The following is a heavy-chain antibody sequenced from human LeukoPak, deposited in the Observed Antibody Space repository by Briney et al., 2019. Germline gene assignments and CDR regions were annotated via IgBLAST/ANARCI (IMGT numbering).Heavy chain of an antibody. CDR2: IIPIFGTA. V-gene: IGHV1-69*05. CDR1: GGTFSSYA. D-gene: IGHD6-19*01. Sequence: ASVKVSCKASGGTFSSYAISWVRQAPGQGLEWMGGIIPIFGTANYAQKFQGRVTITTDESTSTAYMELSSLRSEDTAVYYCARVRHSSGWYYGFDYWGQGTLVTVSS. J-gene: IGHJ4*02. CDR3: ARVRHSSGWYYGFDY.